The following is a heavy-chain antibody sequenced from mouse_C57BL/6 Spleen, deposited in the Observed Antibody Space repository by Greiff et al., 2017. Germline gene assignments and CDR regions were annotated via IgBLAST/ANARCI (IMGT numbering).Heavy chain of an antibody. CDR3: ARHRDYDFDY. V-gene: IGHV5-6*01. Sequence: EVQLVESGGDLVKPGGSLKLSCAASGFTFSSYGMSWVRQTPDKRLEWVATISSGGSYTYYPDSVKGRFTISRANAKNTLYLQMSSLKSEDTAMYYCARHRDYDFDYWGQGTTLTVSS. D-gene: IGHD2-4*01. J-gene: IGHJ2*01. CDR1: GFTFSSYG. CDR2: ISSGGSYT.